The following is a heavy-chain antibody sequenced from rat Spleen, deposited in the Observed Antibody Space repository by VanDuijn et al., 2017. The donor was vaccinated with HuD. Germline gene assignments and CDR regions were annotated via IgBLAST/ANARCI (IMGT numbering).Heavy chain of an antibody. V-gene: IGHV5-20*01. CDR2: ISYDGSST. Sequence: EVQLVESGGGLVQPGRSLKLSCAASGFTFSDYNMAWVRQAPKKGLEWVATISYDGSSTYYRDSVKGRFTISRDNAKSSLYLQMDSLRSEDTATYYCTTEGITIAAIYWGQGVMVTVSS. D-gene: IGHD1-2*01. CDR3: TTEGITIAAIY. CDR1: GFTFSDYN. J-gene: IGHJ2*01.